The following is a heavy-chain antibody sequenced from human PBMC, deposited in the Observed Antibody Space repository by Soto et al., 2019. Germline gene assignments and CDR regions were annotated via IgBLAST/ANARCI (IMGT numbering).Heavy chain of an antibody. CDR3: AHRRSTYYYDSTFYP. D-gene: IGHD3-22*01. Sequence: QITLKESGPTLVKPTQTLTLTCSFSGFSLSTSGLGVGSIRHPPERAQEWLALIYWDDDKRYSPSLKSRLTITKDTSKNQVVLTMTNMDPVDTATYYCAHRRSTYYYDSTFYPWGQGTLVTVSS. CDR2: IYWDDDK. J-gene: IGHJ5*02. V-gene: IGHV2-5*02. CDR1: GFSLSTSGLG.